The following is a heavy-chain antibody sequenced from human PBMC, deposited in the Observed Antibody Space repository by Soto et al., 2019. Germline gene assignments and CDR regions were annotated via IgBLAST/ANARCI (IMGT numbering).Heavy chain of an antibody. D-gene: IGHD3-10*01. J-gene: IGHJ5*02. Sequence: QVQLVQSGAEVKKPGSSVKVSCKASGGTFSSDSISWVRQAPGQGLEWVGGIIPVLGAPDYADKFQGRVTITADEATSTGYMELSSLKSEDTAVYYCAHAAFNYGSGNTWGQGTLVTVSS. V-gene: IGHV1-69*11. CDR1: GGTFSSDS. CDR2: IIPVLGAP. CDR3: AHAAFNYGSGNT.